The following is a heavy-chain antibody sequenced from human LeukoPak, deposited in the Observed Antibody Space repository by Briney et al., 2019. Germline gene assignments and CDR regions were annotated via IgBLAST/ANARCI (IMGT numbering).Heavy chain of an antibody. J-gene: IGHJ5*02. Sequence: SETLSLTCAVYGGSFSGYHWSWIRQPPGKGLEWIGEINHSGSTNYNPSLKSRVTISVDTSKNQFSLKLSSVTAADTAVYYCARGGRLDWFDPWGQGTLVTVSS. D-gene: IGHD3-3*01. CDR2: INHSGST. CDR1: GGSFSGYH. V-gene: IGHV4-34*01. CDR3: ARGGRLDWFDP.